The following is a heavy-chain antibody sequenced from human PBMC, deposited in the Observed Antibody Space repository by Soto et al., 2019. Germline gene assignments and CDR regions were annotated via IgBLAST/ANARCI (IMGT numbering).Heavy chain of an antibody. Sequence: PGGSLRLSCTASGFTFGDYAMSWVRQAPGKGLEWVGFIRSKAYGGTTEYAASVKGRFTISRDDSKSIAYLQMNSLKTEDTAVYYCTRGVGGSYSSHVWGQGTTVTVSS. CDR2: IRSKAYGGTT. CDR3: TRGVGGSYSSHV. J-gene: IGHJ6*02. V-gene: IGHV3-49*04. D-gene: IGHD1-26*01. CDR1: GFTFGDYA.